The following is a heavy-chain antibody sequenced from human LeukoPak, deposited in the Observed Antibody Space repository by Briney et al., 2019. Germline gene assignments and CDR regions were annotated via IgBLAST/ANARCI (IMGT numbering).Heavy chain of an antibody. CDR2: ITWNGDST. D-gene: IGHD6-13*01. V-gene: IGHV3-43D*03. J-gene: IGHJ4*02. Sequence: GGSLRLSCAASGFTFDDYAMHWVRQAPGKGLEWVSLITWNGDSTYYADSVKGRFTISRDNSKNYLYLQMNSLRAEDTALYYCAKGTSSWHEFDSWGQGTLVTVSS. CDR3: AKGTSSWHEFDS. CDR1: GFTFDDYA.